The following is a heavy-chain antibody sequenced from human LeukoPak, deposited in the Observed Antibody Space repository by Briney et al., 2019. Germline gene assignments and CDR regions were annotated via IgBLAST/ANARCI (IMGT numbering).Heavy chain of an antibody. J-gene: IGHJ4*02. CDR2: IYYRGGT. Sequence: PSETLSLTCTVSGGSISSYYWSWIRQPPGKGLEWIGYIYYRGGTNYNPSLKSRVTISVGTSKNQFSLKLNSVTAADTAVYYCARQENGSGSYLSFFHSWGQGTLVTVSS. D-gene: IGHD3-10*01. CDR1: GGSISSYY. V-gene: IGHV4-59*08. CDR3: ARQENGSGSYLSFFHS.